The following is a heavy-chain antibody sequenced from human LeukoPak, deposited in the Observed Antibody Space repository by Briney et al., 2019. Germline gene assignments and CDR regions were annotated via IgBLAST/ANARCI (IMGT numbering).Heavy chain of an antibody. CDR2: IYYSGST. D-gene: IGHD3-9*01. J-gene: IGHJ4*02. Sequence: SQTLSLTCTVSGGSISSGNYYWSWIRQPPGKGLEWIGYIYYSGSTNYNPSLKSRVTISVDTSKNQFSLKLSSVTAADTAVYYCARQPYDIYFDYWGQGTLVTVSS. CDR1: GGSISSGNYY. V-gene: IGHV4-61*01. CDR3: ARQPYDIYFDY.